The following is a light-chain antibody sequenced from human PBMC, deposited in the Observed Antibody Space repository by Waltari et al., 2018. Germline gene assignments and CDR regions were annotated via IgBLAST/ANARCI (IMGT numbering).Light chain of an antibody. J-gene: IGKJ2*02. CDR1: QSISNN. CDR3: QQYNTWPPST. V-gene: IGKV3-15*01. CDR2: GAS. Sequence: EIVMTQSPAALSESLGEGATLSCRASQSISNNLAWYQHKPGQPPRLLISGASTRATGVPARFSGSGSGTEFTLTISSLQSEDSAIYFCQQYNTWPPSTFGQGTKLEIK.